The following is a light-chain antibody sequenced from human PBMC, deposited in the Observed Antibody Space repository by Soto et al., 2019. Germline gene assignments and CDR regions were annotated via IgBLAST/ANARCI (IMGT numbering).Light chain of an antibody. V-gene: IGKV1-5*01. CDR1: QSISSW. CDR3: QQYNRGKT. CDR2: AAS. J-gene: IGKJ1*01. Sequence: DIQMTQSPSTLSASVGDRVTITCRASQSISSWLAWYQQKPGKAPKLLIYAASSLQSGVPSRFSGSGSGTDFTLTISSLQPDDFATYYCQQYNRGKTFGQGTKVDIK.